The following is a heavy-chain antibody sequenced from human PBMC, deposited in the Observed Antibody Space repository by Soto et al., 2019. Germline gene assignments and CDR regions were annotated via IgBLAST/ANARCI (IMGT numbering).Heavy chain of an antibody. Sequence: QVQLVESGGGVVQPGRSLRLSCAASGFTFSSYDMHWVRQAPGKGLEWVAVISHDGSNKYYADSVKGRFTISRDNSKNSMYTQMKNLSAEGAEVYYVAYTVCSGGSCCLNYWGQGTLVTVSS. CDR1: GFTFSSYD. V-gene: IGHV3-30-3*01. J-gene: IGHJ4*02. CDR2: ISHDGSNK. D-gene: IGHD2-15*01. CDR3: AYTVCSGGSCCLNY.